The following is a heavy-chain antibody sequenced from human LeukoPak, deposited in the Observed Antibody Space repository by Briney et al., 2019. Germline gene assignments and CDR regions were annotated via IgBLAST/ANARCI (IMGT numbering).Heavy chain of an antibody. CDR2: IYPGDSDT. J-gene: IGHJ4*02. D-gene: IGHD1-26*01. V-gene: IGHV5-51*01. Sequence: ESLKIXXKGSGYXFTSYWIGWVRQMPGKGLEWMGIIYPGDSDTKYSPSFQGQVTISADKSISTAYLQWSSLKASDTAMYYCARQVVGATGVDYWGQGTLVTVSS. CDR3: ARQVVGATGVDY. CDR1: GYXFTSYW.